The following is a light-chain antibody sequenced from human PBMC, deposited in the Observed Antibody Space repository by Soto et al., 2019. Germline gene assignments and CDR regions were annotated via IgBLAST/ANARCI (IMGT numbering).Light chain of an antibody. CDR1: QSVLNY. J-gene: IGKJ5*01. V-gene: IGKV1-39*01. CDR2: SAS. Sequence: DVQMTQSPSSLSASVGDRVTITCRASQSVLNYLNWYQQKPGRAPNLLIYSASTLQSEVPSRFAGSGFGTDFTLTINNLQPEDFASYYCQQSYVTPTFGRGTRLEI. CDR3: QQSYVTPT.